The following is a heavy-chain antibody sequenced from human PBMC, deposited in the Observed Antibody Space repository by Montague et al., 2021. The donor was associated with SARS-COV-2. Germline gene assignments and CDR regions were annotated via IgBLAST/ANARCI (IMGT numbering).Heavy chain of an antibody. CDR3: ARDYGDYSYYYGLDA. J-gene: IGHJ6*02. CDR1: GGSIRSGSYY. Sequence: TLSLTCTVSGGSIRSGSYYWSWIRQPAGKGLEWIGRIYSSGSTNYNPSLKGRVTMSVDTSKNQFSLKVSSVTAADTAVYYCARDYGDYSYYYGLDAWGQGTTVTVSS. V-gene: IGHV4-61*02. D-gene: IGHD4-17*01. CDR2: IYSSGST.